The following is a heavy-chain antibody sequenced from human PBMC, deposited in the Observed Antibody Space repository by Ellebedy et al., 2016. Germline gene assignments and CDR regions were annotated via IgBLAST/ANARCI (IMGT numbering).Heavy chain of an antibody. J-gene: IGHJ6*02. CDR1: GDTFNRHH. D-gene: IGHD2-21*01. Sequence: ASVKVSXXAPGDTFNRHHVHWVRQAPGQGLEWMGIINTSGGITSYAQNFQGRVTMTRDTSTSTVYMELSSLRSEDTAIYYCAKGGLDSNPDVWGQGTTVTVSS. V-gene: IGHV1-46*02. CDR2: INTSGGIT. CDR3: AKGGLDSNPDV.